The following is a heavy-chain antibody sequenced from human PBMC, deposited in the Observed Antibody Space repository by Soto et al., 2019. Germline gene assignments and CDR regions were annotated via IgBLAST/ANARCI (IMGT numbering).Heavy chain of an antibody. D-gene: IGHD6-13*01. CDR3: ASSLSSSLTTIDY. CDR1: GGSISSYY. CDR2: IYYSGST. J-gene: IGHJ4*02. Sequence: AETLSLTCTVSGGSISSYYWSWIRQPPGKGLEWIGYIYYSGSTNYNPSLKSRVTISVDTSKNQFSLKLSSVTAADTAVYYCASSLSSSLTTIDYWGRGALVTVSS. V-gene: IGHV4-59*01.